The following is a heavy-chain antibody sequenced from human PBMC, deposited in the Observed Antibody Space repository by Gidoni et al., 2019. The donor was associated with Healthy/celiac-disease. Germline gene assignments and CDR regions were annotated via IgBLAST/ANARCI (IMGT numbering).Heavy chain of an antibody. J-gene: IGHJ5*02. D-gene: IGHD2-2*01. CDR2: ISAYNGNT. V-gene: IGHV1-18*01. Sequence: ARQAPGQGLEWMGWISAYNGNTNYAQKLQGRVTMTTDTSTSTAYMELRSLRSDDTAVYYCARDRDIVVVPAAMRWFDPWGQGTLVTVSS. CDR3: ARDRDIVVVPAAMRWFDP.